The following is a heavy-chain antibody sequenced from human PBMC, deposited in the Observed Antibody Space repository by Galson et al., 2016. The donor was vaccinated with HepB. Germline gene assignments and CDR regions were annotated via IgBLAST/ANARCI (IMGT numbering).Heavy chain of an antibody. V-gene: IGHV5-10-1*01. CDR1: GYSFTTYW. CDR3: ARLGTGGSGSFYNDDY. J-gene: IGHJ4*02. D-gene: IGHD3-10*01. CDR2: IDPSDSET. Sequence: QSGAEVKKPGESLRISCTGSGYSFTTYWISWVRQMPGKGLEWMGRIDPSDSETNYSPSFEGHVTMSVDKSISTAYLQWSSLKASDAALYYCARLGTGGSGSFYNDDYWGQGTLVTVSS.